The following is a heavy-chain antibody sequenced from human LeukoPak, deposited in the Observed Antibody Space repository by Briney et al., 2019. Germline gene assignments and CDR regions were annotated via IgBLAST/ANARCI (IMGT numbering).Heavy chain of an antibody. CDR2: ISSSGSTI. V-gene: IGHV3-48*03. CDR1: GFTFSSYE. CDR3: SISAYGSGSYLYYFDY. J-gene: IGHJ4*02. Sequence: GGSLRLSCAASGFTFSSYEMNWVRQAPGKGLEWVPYISSSGSTIYYADSVKGRFTISRDNAKNSLYLQMNSLRAEDTAVYYCSISAYGSGSYLYYFDYWGQGTLVTVSS. D-gene: IGHD3-10*01.